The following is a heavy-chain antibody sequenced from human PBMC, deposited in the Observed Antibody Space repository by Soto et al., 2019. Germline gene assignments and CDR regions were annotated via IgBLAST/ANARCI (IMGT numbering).Heavy chain of an antibody. D-gene: IGHD5-12*01. J-gene: IGHJ4*02. CDR1: GGTFSSYA. CDR2: IIPIFGTA. V-gene: IGHV1-69*01. CDR3: ARSYSGYDRGESWLVLLSALDY. Sequence: QVQLVQSGAEVKKPGSSVKVSCKASGGTFSSYAISWVRQAPGQGLEWMGGIIPIFGTANYAQKFQGRVTITADESTSTAYMELSSLRSEDTAVYYCARSYSGYDRGESWLVLLSALDYWGQGTLVTVSS.